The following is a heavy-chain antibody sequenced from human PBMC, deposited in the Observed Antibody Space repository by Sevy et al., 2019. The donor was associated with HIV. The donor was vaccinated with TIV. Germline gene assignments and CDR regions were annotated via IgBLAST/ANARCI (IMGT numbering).Heavy chain of an antibody. CDR1: GGSISSYY. V-gene: IGHV4-59*01. J-gene: IGHJ4*02. Sequence: SETLSLTCTVSGGSISSYYWSWIRQPPGKGLEWIGYIYYNGSTNYNPSLKSRVTISVDTSKNQFSLKLGSVTAADTAVYYCAGVPTAGSGPFDYWGQGTLVTVSS. D-gene: IGHD2-15*01. CDR2: IYYNGST. CDR3: AGVPTAGSGPFDY.